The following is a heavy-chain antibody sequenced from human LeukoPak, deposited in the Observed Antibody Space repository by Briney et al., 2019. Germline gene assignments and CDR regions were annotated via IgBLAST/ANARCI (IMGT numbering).Heavy chain of an antibody. CDR2: INSDGSST. V-gene: IGHV3-74*01. J-gene: IGHJ3*02. D-gene: IGHD1-1*01. CDR3: ARYNWNVNDAFDI. Sequence: HPGGSLRLSCAASGFTFSSYWMHWVRQAPGKGLVWVSRINSDGSSTSYADSVKGRSTISRDNAKNTLYLQMNSLRAEDTAVYYCARYNWNVNDAFDIWGQGTMVTVSS. CDR1: GFTFSSYW.